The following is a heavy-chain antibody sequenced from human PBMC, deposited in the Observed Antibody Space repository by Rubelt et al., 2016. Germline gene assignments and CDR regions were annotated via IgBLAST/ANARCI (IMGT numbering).Heavy chain of an antibody. D-gene: IGHD2-15*01. J-gene: IGHJ1*01. Sequence: QVQLQQWGAGLLRSSETLSLTCAVYGGSFSGYYWSWIRQPPGKGLEWIGEFIDGGSTNYNPSLKSRVIISADTSKNQFSLKVNSVTAAETAVYYCARIFHCSGENCEEIWGRGTPVTVSS. CDR2: FIDGGST. CDR1: GGSFSGYY. V-gene: IGHV4-34*12. CDR3: ARIFHCSGENCEEI.